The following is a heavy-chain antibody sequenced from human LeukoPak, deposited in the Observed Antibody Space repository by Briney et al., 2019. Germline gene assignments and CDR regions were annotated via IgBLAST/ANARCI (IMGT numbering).Heavy chain of an antibody. J-gene: IGHJ4*02. D-gene: IGHD6-19*01. CDR3: AREGYSSGWFRL. V-gene: IGHV3-53*01. CDR2: ILTAGST. Sequence: GGSLRLSCAASEFIVSSYYMSWVRQAPGKGLEGVSVILTAGSTYYADSVKGRFSISRDDSKNMVYLQMNSLRAEDTAVYFCAREGYSSGWFRLWGQGTLVTVSS. CDR1: EFIVSSYY.